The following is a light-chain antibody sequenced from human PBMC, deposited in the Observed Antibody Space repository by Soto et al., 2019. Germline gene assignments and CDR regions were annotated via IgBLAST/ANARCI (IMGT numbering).Light chain of an antibody. CDR1: QXXSSY. J-gene: IGKJ3*01. CDR3: QQRSNSFT. V-gene: IGKV3-11*01. CDR2: DAS. Sequence: XIVLTXXXXXLSXXPGXXATLSXXASQXXSSYLAWYQQKPGQAPRLLIYDASNRATGIPARFSGXXXXXXXXLTISSLEPEDFAVYYCQQRSNSFTFGPGTKVDXK.